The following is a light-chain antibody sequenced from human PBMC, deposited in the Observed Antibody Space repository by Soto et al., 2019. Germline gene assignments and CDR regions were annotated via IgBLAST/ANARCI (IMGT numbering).Light chain of an antibody. V-gene: IGKV3-15*01. CDR3: QHYQNLWA. CDR1: QSVSSN. Sequence: EIVMTQSPATLSVSPGERATLSCRASQSVSSNLAWYQQKPGQAPRLLIYDTSTRATGVPARFSGSGSGTEFTLTISSLQSEDFAVYYCQHYQNLWAFGQGTKVDIK. J-gene: IGKJ1*01. CDR2: DTS.